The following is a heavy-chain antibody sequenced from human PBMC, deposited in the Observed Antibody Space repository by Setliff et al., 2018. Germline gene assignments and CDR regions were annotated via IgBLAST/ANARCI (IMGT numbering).Heavy chain of an antibody. D-gene: IGHD2-15*01. CDR3: ARARRTVVVVAATIFDY. Sequence: ASVKVSCKASGYTFTGYYMHWVRQAPGQGLEWMGWINPNSGGTNYAQKFQGWVTMTRDTSISTAYMELSRLRSDDTAVYYCARARRTVVVVAATIFDYWGQGTLVTVSS. J-gene: IGHJ4*02. V-gene: IGHV1-2*04. CDR2: INPNSGGT. CDR1: GYTFTGYY.